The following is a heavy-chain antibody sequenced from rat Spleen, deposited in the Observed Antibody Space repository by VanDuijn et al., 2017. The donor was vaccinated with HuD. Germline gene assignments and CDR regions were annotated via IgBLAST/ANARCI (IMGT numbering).Heavy chain of an antibody. V-gene: IGHV5S13*01. Sequence: EVQLVDHGGVLVQPGRSLKLSCAPSGFTFSIYGMAWVRQAPTKGLEWVAYISTGGDNTYYRDSVKGRFTISRDNAKSTLYLQLDSLRSEDTATYYCARGGFFRYWGQGVMVTVSS. CDR3: ARGGFFRY. CDR2: ISTGGDNT. J-gene: IGHJ2*01. D-gene: IGHD1-6*01. CDR1: GFTFSIYG.